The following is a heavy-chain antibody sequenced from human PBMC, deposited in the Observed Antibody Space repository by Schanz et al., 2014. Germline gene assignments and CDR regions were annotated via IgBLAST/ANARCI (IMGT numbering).Heavy chain of an antibody. J-gene: IGHJ4*02. V-gene: IGHV3-72*01. CDR3: ARRNFYDKSAAFDY. CDR2: SRNKGHSYTS. Sequence: EVRLLESGGGLVQPGGSLRLSCVASGFTFNSYAMSWVRQAPGKGLEWVGHSRNKGHSYTSEYAASVKGRFTISRDESESSLYLQMDSLKTEDTAVYYCARRNFYDKSAAFDYWGQGSLVTVSS. D-gene: IGHD3-9*01. CDR1: GFTFNSYA.